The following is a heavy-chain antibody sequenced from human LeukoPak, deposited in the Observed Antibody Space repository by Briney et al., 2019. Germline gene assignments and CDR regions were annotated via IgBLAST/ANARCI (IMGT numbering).Heavy chain of an antibody. J-gene: IGHJ1*01. CDR2: ISAYNGNT. Sequence: GASVKVSCKVSGYTFTSYGISWVRQAPGQGLEWMGWISAYNGNTNYAQKLQGRVTMTTDTSTSTAYMELRSLRSDDTAVYYCAREYYDFWSGYSNEYFQHWGQGTLVTVSS. V-gene: IGHV1-18*01. CDR3: AREYYDFWSGYSNEYFQH. CDR1: GYTFTSYG. D-gene: IGHD3-3*01.